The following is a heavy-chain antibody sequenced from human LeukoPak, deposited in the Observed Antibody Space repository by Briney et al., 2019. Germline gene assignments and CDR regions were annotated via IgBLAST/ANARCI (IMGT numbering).Heavy chain of an antibody. V-gene: IGHV3-30*04. Sequence: GGSLRLSCAASGFTFSSYSMHWVRQPPGKGLEWVAVISYDGSNKYYADSVKGRFTISRDNFKNMMYLQMNSLRAEDTAVYYCARDRFPGPIFRYFDYWGQGTLVTVSS. CDR1: GFTFSSYS. D-gene: IGHD3-3*02. CDR3: ARDRFPGPIFRYFDY. CDR2: ISYDGSNK. J-gene: IGHJ4*02.